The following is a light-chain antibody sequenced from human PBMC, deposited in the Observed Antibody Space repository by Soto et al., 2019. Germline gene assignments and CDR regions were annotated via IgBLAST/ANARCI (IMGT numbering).Light chain of an antibody. CDR3: MQALQTPPWT. V-gene: IGKV2-28*01. CDR2: LGS. CDR1: QSLLHNNGYNY. J-gene: IGKJ1*01. Sequence: DIVMTQSPLSLPVTPGEPASISCRSSQSLLHNNGYNYLDWYLQKPGQSPQLLIYLGSNRASGVPERFSGRGSGTDFTLKISRVEAEDVGVYYCMQALQTPPWTFGQGTKVEIK.